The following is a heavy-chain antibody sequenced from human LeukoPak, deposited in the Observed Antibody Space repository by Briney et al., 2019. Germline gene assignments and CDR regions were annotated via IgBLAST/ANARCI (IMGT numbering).Heavy chain of an antibody. D-gene: IGHD1-14*01. CDR2: IYDSGST. J-gene: IGHJ3*02. CDR1: GGSISSHS. CDR3: AREGGTGAFDI. Sequence: PSETLSLTCTVSGGSISSHSWNWIRQPPGKGLEWIAYIYDSGSTNYNPALKSRVTISVDTSKNQFSLKLSSVTAADTAVYHCAREGGTGAFDIWGQGTMVTVSP. V-gene: IGHV4-59*11.